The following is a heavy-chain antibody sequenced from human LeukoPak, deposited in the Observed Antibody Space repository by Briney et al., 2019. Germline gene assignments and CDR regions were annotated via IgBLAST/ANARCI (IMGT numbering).Heavy chain of an antibody. CDR1: GFTLSSYA. CDR2: ISDGGGST. J-gene: IGHJ4*02. D-gene: IGHD6-19*01. CDR3: AKGPRAVASEAY. Sequence: GGSLRLSCAASGFTLSSYAMSWVRQAPGKGLEWVSAISDGGGSTYYADSVKGRFTISRDNSKNTLYLQMNSLRAEDTAVYYCAKGPRAVASEAYWGQGTLVTVSS. V-gene: IGHV3-23*01.